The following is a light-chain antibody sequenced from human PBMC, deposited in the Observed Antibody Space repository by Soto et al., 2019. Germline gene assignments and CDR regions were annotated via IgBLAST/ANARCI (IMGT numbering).Light chain of an antibody. J-gene: IGLJ1*01. CDR2: DVY. CDR3: SSYRSRSAYV. V-gene: IGLV2-14*01. Sequence: QSALTQPASVSGSPGQSITISCTGTSSDVGRYNFVSWYQQHAGKVPKLIIYDVYKRPSGVSNRFSGSKSGNTASLTISGLQDEDEAYYYCSSYRSRSAYVFGTGTKLTVL. CDR1: SSDVGRYNF.